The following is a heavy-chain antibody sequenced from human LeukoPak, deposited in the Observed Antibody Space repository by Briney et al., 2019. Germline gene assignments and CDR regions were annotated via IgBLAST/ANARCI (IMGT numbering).Heavy chain of an antibody. V-gene: IGHV3-48*01. D-gene: IGHD3-22*01. CDR2: ISSSSSTI. J-gene: IGHJ3*02. Sequence: PGGSLRLSCAASGFTFSSYSMNWVRQAPGKGLEWVSYISSSSSTIYYADSVKGRFTISRDNAKNSLYLQMNSLRAEDTAVYYCARGFEATGYYYDSSGYYYGTRHAFDIWGQGTMVTVSS. CDR3: ARGFEATGYYYDSSGYYYGTRHAFDI. CDR1: GFTFSSYS.